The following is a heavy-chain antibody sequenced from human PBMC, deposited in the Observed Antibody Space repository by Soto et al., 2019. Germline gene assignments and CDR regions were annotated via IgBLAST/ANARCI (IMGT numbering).Heavy chain of an antibody. V-gene: IGHV4-31*03. Sequence: QVQLQESGPGLVKPSQTLSLTCTVSGGSISSGGYYWSWIRQHPGKGLEWIGYIYYSGSTYYNPSLKSRVTISVDTAKNQFSLKLSSVTAADTAVYYCVGKYYGSGRALYGMDVWGQGITVTVSS. J-gene: IGHJ6*02. CDR2: IYYSGST. CDR3: VGKYYGSGRALYGMDV. D-gene: IGHD3-10*01. CDR1: GGSISSGGYY.